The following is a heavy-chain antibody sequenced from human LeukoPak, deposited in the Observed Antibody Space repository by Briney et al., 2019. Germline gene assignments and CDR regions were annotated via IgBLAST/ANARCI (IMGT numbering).Heavy chain of an antibody. V-gene: IGHV5-51*01. D-gene: IGHD2-2*01. CDR3: ATYCSSTSCSRANWFDP. CDR1: GYSFTSYW. CDR2: IYPGDSDT. Sequence: GESLKISCKGPGYSFTSYWIGWVRQVPGKGLEWMGIIYPGDSDTKYSPSFQGEVTISADKSISTAYLQWSSLKASDTAMYYCATYCSSTSCSRANWFDPWGQGTLVTVSS. J-gene: IGHJ5*02.